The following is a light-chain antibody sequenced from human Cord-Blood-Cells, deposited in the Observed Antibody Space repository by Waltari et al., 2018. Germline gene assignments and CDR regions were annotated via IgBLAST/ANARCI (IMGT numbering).Light chain of an antibody. CDR1: SSDVGGYNY. V-gene: IGLV2-11*01. Sequence: QSALTQPRSVSRSPGQSVTIPCTGTSSDVGGYNYVSWYQQHPGKAPKLMIYDVSKRPSGVPYRFSGSKSGNTASLTISGLQAEDEADYYCCSYAGSYTYVFGTGTKVTVL. CDR2: DVS. CDR3: CSYAGSYTYV. J-gene: IGLJ1*01.